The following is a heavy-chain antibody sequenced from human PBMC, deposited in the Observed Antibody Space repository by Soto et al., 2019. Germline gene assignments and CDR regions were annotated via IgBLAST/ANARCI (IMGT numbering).Heavy chain of an antibody. D-gene: IGHD2-2*01. CDR1: GFTFSSYW. CDR2: INTDGSST. V-gene: IGHV3-74*01. J-gene: IGHJ4*02. Sequence: GGSLRLSCAASGFTFSSYWMHWVRQAPWKGLVWVSRINTDGSSTSYADSMRGRFTISRDNAKNTVYLQMNSLSAEDTAVYYCARVGLAAATDYWGQGTLVTVS. CDR3: ARVGLAAATDY.